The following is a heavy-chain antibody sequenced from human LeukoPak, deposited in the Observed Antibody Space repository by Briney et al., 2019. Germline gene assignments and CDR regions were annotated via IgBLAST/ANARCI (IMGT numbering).Heavy chain of an antibody. Sequence: GGSLRLSCAASGFTLSSHWMSWVRQAPGKGLEWVANIKQDGSEKYYVDSVKGRFTISRDNAKNSLYLQKNSLKAEDTAVYYCARSLLVRGGGEGYWGQGTLVTVSS. V-gene: IGHV3-7*01. D-gene: IGHD3-10*01. CDR1: GFTLSSHW. J-gene: IGHJ4*02. CDR3: ARSLLVRGGGEGY. CDR2: IKQDGSEK.